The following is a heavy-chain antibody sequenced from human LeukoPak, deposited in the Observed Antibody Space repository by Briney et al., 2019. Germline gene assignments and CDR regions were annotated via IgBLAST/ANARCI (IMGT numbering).Heavy chain of an antibody. V-gene: IGHV4-34*01. CDR2: INHGGST. Sequence: PSETLSLTCAVYGGSLSGYYLSWIRQSPGKGLEWIGEINHGGSTNYNPSLKSRVTISVDTSKNHISLKLSSVTAADTAVYYCAREGRMSMGFEYWGQGTLVTVSS. CDR1: GGSLSGYY. D-gene: IGHD4/OR15-4a*01. J-gene: IGHJ4*02. CDR3: AREGRMSMGFEY.